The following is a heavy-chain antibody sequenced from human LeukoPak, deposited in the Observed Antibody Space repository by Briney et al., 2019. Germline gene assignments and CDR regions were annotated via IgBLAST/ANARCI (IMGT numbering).Heavy chain of an antibody. D-gene: IGHD6-19*01. V-gene: IGHV1-46*01. CDR3: ARDSIAVAGIEPDY. CDR1: GYTFTSYY. J-gene: IGHJ4*02. Sequence: ASVKVSCKASGYTFTSYYMHWVRQAPGQGLEWMGIINPSGGSTNYAQKLQGRVTMTTDTSTSTAYMELRSLRSDDTAVYYCARDSIAVAGIEPDYWGQGTLVTVSS. CDR2: INPSGGST.